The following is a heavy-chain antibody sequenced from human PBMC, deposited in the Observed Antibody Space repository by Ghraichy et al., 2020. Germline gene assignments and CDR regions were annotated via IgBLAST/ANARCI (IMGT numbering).Heavy chain of an antibody. Sequence: SETLSLTCTVSGGSISSYYWSWIRQPPGKGLEWIGYIYYSGSTNYNPSLKSRVTISVDTSRNQFSLKLSSVTAADTAVYYCARSYTKSRQDVGLNFDYWGQGTLVTVSS. CDR3: ARSYTKSRQDVGLNFDY. V-gene: IGHV4-59*01. J-gene: IGHJ4*02. CDR2: IYYSGST. D-gene: IGHD3-10*01. CDR1: GGSISSYY.